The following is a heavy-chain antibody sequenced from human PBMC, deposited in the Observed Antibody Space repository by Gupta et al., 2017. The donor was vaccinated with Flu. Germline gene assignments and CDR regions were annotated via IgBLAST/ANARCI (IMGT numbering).Heavy chain of an antibody. CDR3: ARDGDSSSSGHYYYYYLDV. J-gene: IGHJ6*03. V-gene: IGHV1-69*01. CDR2: IIPIFGTA. D-gene: IGHD6-6*01. Sequence: WGRQAPGQGLGWMGGIIPIFGTANYAQKFQGSVTITADESTSTAYMELSSLRSADTAVYYCARDGDSSSSGHYYYYYLDVWGQGTTVTVSS.